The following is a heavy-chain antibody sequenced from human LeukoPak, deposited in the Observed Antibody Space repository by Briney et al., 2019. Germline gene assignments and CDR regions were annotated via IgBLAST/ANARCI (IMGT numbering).Heavy chain of an antibody. J-gene: IGHJ4*02. Sequence: PGRSLRLSCAASGFTFSSYGMHWVRQPPGKGLEWVAVIWYDGSNKYYADSVKGRFTISRDNSKNTPYLQMSSLRAEDTAVYYCAREDYGSGSYSLDYWGQGTLVTVSS. CDR3: AREDYGSGSYSLDY. D-gene: IGHD3-10*01. CDR2: IWYDGSNK. V-gene: IGHV3-33*01. CDR1: GFTFSSYG.